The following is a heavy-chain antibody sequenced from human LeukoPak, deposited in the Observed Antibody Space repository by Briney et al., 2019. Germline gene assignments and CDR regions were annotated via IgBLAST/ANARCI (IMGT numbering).Heavy chain of an antibody. CDR3: ARGSYYVDV. J-gene: IGHJ6*03. CDR1: GFSVNSKY. Sequence: PGGSLRLSCAASGFSVNSKYMNWVRQAPGKGLEWVSVIYGGGTTYYAGSVKGRFTISRDNSKDTLYLQMSSLRAEDTAVYYCARGSYYVDVWGKGTTVTVSS. CDR2: IYGGGTT. V-gene: IGHV3-53*01.